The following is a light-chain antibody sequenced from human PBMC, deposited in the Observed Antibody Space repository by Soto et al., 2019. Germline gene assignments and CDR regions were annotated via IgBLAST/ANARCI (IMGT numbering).Light chain of an antibody. V-gene: IGKV1-39*01. Sequence: DIQMTQSPSSLSASVGDRVTITCRASQSIGSLLNWYQQKPGKAPNLLIYDASSLQSGVPLRFSGRGSGTDFTLTISRLQPEDFATYYCQQSFATPPWTFGQGTKVEIK. CDR3: QQSFATPPWT. CDR1: QSIGSL. J-gene: IGKJ1*01. CDR2: DAS.